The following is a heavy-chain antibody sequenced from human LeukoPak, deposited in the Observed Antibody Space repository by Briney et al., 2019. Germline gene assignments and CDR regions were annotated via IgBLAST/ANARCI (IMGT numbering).Heavy chain of an antibody. CDR1: GFTFSSYG. D-gene: IGHD2-21*01. CDR3: AKDDGTYYFDS. CDR2: TRYDGSNK. Sequence: PGGSLRLSCKASGFTFSSYGMHWVRQAPGKGLQWVAFTRYDGSNKDYADFVNGRFTISRDNSEDMLYLEMNSLSPEDTAVYYCAKDDGTYYFDSWGRGTLVTVST. J-gene: IGHJ4*02. V-gene: IGHV3-30*02.